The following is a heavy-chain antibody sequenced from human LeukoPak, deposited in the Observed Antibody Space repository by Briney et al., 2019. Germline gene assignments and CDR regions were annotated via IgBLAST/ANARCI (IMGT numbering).Heavy chain of an antibody. D-gene: IGHD3-22*01. J-gene: IGHJ4*02. Sequence: GGSLRLSCAASGFTFSSNAMSWVRQAPGKGLERVSAISGGGGGTYYADSVKGRFTISRDNSKTTLYLQLNSLRAEDTAVYYCAKDLSSGYYPFDYWGQGTLVTVSS. CDR2: ISGGGGGT. V-gene: IGHV3-23*01. CDR1: GFTFSSNA. CDR3: AKDLSSGYYPFDY.